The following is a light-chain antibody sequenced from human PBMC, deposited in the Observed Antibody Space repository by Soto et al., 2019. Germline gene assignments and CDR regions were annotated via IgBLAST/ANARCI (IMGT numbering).Light chain of an antibody. Sequence: EFVLIQSPATLSLSPGERATLSCRASQSVSSNLAWYQQNPGQAPRLLIFDASNRATGIPARFSGSGSGTDFTLTISSLEPEDFAVYYCQQHSNWPLSFGGGTKVEIK. V-gene: IGKV3-11*01. CDR2: DAS. J-gene: IGKJ4*01. CDR3: QQHSNWPLS. CDR1: QSVSSN.